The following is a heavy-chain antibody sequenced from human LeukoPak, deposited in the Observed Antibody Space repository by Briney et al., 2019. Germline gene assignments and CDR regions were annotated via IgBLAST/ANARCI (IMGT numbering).Heavy chain of an antibody. J-gene: IGHJ4*02. D-gene: IGHD2-21*02. V-gene: IGHV3-64*01. CDR2: ISSNGGST. Sequence: RTGGSLRLSCAASGFTFSSYAMHWVRQAPGKGLEYVSAISSNGGSTYYANSVKGRFTISRDNSKNTLYLQMGSLRAEDTAVYYCAKDPRHIVVVTAIQGFDYWGQGTLVTVSS. CDR1: GFTFSSYA. CDR3: AKDPRHIVVVTAIQGFDY.